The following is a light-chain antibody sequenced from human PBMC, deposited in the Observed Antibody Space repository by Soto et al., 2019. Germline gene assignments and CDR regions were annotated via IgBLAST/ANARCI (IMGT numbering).Light chain of an antibody. CDR3: SSYTSDSSYV. J-gene: IGLJ1*01. CDR1: SSDVGLYDY. Sequence: QSVLTQPASVSGSPGQSITISCTGTSSDVGLYDYVSWYQQHPGKAPQLMIYAVSNRPSGVSNRFSDSKSGNTASLFISGLQAEEEADYYCSSYTSDSSYVFGPGTKVTVL. V-gene: IGLV2-14*01. CDR2: AVS.